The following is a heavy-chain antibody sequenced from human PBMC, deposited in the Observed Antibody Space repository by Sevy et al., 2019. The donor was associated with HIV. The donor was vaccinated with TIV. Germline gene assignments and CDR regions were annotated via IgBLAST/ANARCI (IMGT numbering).Heavy chain of an antibody. V-gene: IGHV3-23*01. J-gene: IGHJ6*02. D-gene: IGHD2-21*02. CDR3: AKEGHWGGDCQTWGGRYYYGMDV. Sequence: GGSLRLSCAASGFTFSTYAMSWVRQAPGKGLEWVSAISGSGGYTYYADSVRGRFTISRDNSKNTLYLQMNSLRAEDTAVYYCAKEGHWGGDCQTWGGRYYYGMDVWGQGTTVTVSS. CDR1: GFTFSTYA. CDR2: ISGSGGYT.